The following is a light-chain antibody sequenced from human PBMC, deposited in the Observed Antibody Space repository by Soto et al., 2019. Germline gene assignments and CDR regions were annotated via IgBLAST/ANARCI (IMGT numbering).Light chain of an antibody. CDR3: SSYAGPNRV. CDR1: SSDVGANNY. V-gene: IGLV2-8*01. Sequence: QSVLTQPPSASGSPGQSVTISCTGTSSDVGANNYVSWYQQHPGKAPKLMIYEVTKRPSGVPDRFSGSKSGNTASLTVSGLQAEDEADYYSSSYAGPNRVFGTGTKLTVL. J-gene: IGLJ1*01. CDR2: EVT.